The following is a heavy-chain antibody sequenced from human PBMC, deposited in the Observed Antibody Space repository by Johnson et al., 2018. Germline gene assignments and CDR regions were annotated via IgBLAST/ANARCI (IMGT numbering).Heavy chain of an antibody. V-gene: IGHV3-30*03. CDR1: GFIFSDFA. CDR3: TRDRIKRLGLKFLGDAFDS. D-gene: IGHD7-27*01. CDR2: ISYDGGHK. Sequence: QVQLQESGGGVVQPGRSLRVSCAASGFIFSDFAMHWVRQAPGKGLEWVAVISYDGGHKTYADSVKGRFTISRDNSNNTLYLHMNTRRAEDTAVYYCTRDRIKRLGLKFLGDAFDSWGQGTTVAVSP. J-gene: IGHJ3*02.